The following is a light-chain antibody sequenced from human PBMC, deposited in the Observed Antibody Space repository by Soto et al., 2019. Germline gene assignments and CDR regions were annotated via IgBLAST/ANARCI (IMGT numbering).Light chain of an antibody. Sequence: EIVLTQSPGTLSLSPGESATLSCRASQSVSNNYLAWYQQKPGQAPRLLIYGASNRATGIPVRFSGSGSGTDFTLTISRLEPEEFAVYYCQQYGSSGTFGQGTKVDIK. CDR3: QQYGSSGT. CDR1: QSVSNNY. V-gene: IGKV3-20*01. CDR2: GAS. J-gene: IGKJ1*01.